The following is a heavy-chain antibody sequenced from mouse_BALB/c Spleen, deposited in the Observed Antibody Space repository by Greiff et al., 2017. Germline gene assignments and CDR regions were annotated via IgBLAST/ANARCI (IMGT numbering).Heavy chain of an antibody. CDR2: INSNGGST. CDR1: GFTFSSYG. CDR3: ARDQGDFDY. D-gene: IGHD3-2*02. Sequence: EVKLMESGGGLVQPGGSLKLSCAASGFTFSSYGMSWVRQTPDKRLELVATINSNGGSTYYPDSVKGRFTISRDNAKNTLYLQMSSLKSEDTAMYYCARDQGDFDYWGQGTTLTVSS. V-gene: IGHV5-6-3*01. J-gene: IGHJ2*01.